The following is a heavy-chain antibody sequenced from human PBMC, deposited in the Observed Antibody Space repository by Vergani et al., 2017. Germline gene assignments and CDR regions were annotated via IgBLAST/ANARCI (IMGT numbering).Heavy chain of an antibody. V-gene: IGHV4-59*12. D-gene: IGHD6-13*01. CDR3: ARMSYSSRKLGLDY. CDR2: IYYSGST. J-gene: IGHJ4*02. CDR1: GGSISSYY. Sequence: QVQLQESGPGLVKPSETLSLTCTVSGGSISSYYWSWIRQPPGKGLEWIGYIYYSGSTNYSPSFQGHVTISADKSISTAYLQWSSLKASDTAMYYCARMSYSSRKLGLDYWGQGTLVTVSS.